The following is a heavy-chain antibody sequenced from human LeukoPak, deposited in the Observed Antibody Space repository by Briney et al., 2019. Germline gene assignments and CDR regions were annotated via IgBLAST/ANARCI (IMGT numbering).Heavy chain of an antibody. J-gene: IGHJ4*02. CDR2: IYYSGGT. CDR3: AGETPGAGHFAY. V-gene: IGHV4-59*01. Sequence: SETLSLTCTVSGGSINSYYWSWIRQPPGKGLEWIAYIYYSGGTHYNPSLKSRVTMLVDTSKNQFSLKLTAVTAADTAVYYCAGETPGAGHFAYWARDPWSPSPQ. D-gene: IGHD3-10*01. CDR1: GGSINSYY.